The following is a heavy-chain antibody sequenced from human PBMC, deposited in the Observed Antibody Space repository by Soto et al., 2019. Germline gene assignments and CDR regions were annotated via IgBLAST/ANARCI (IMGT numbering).Heavy chain of an antibody. Sequence: VGSLRLSCAASGFTFSSYGMHWVRQAPGKGLEWVAVISYDGRNKYYADAVKGRFTISRDNSKNTLYLQMSSLRAEDTAVYYCVKDGSSGSPYFYDMDVWGQGTTVTVSS. J-gene: IGHJ6*02. CDR1: GFTFSSYG. CDR3: VKDGSSGSPYFYDMDV. CDR2: ISYDGRNK. D-gene: IGHD6-19*01. V-gene: IGHV3-30*18.